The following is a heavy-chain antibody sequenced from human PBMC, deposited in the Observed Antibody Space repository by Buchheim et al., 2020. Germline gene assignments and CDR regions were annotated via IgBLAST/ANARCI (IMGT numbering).Heavy chain of an antibody. CDR2: IYSGGST. CDR1: GFTVSSNY. CDR3: ASNIAVDENYYYYMDV. D-gene: IGHD6-19*01. V-gene: IGHV3-53*01. Sequence: EVQLVESGGGLIQPGGSLRLSCAASGFTVSSNYMSWVRQAPGKGLEWVSVIYSGGSTYYADAVKGRFTIYRDTSKNTLYLQMNSLRAEDTAVYYCASNIAVDENYYYYMDVWGKGTT. J-gene: IGHJ6*03.